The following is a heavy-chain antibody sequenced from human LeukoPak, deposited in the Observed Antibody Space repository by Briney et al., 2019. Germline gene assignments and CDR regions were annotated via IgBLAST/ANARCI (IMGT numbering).Heavy chain of an antibody. V-gene: IGHV1-18*01. CDR3: ARDLMAAAGINVYYYYGMDV. D-gene: IGHD6-13*01. J-gene: IGHJ6*02. CDR1: GYTFTSYG. CDR2: ISAYNGNT. Sequence: GASVKVSCKASGYTFTSYGISWVRQATGQGLEWMGWISAYNGNTNYAQKLQGRVTTTTDTSTSTAYMELRSLRSDDTAVYYCARDLMAAAGINVYYYYGMDVWGQGTTVTVSS.